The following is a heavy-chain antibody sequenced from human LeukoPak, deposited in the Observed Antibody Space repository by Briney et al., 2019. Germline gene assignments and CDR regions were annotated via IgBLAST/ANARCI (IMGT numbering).Heavy chain of an antibody. J-gene: IGHJ4*02. Sequence: SVKVSCKASGGTFSSYAISWVRQAPGQGLEWMGRIIPILGIANYAQKFQGRVTITADESTSTAYMELSSLRSEDTAVYYCASRYSSGWSDFDYWGQGTLVTVSS. V-gene: IGHV1-69*04. CDR3: ASRYSSGWSDFDY. D-gene: IGHD6-19*01. CDR2: IIPILGIA. CDR1: GGTFSSYA.